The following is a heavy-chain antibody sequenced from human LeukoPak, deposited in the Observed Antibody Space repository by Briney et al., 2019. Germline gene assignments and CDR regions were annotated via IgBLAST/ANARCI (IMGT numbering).Heavy chain of an antibody. CDR1: GYTFTSYY. D-gene: IGHD5-12*01. Sequence: ASVKVSCKASGYTFTSYYMHWVRQAPGQGLEWMGIINPSGGSTSYAQKFQGRVTITADKFTSTAYMELSSLRSEDTAVYYCARYAGGNSGYTHDYWGQGTLVTVSS. CDR2: INPSGGST. V-gene: IGHV1-46*01. J-gene: IGHJ4*02. CDR3: ARYAGGNSGYTHDY.